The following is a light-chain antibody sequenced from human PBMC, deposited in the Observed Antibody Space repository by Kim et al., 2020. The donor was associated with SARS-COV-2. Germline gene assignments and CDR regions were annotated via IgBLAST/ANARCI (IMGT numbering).Light chain of an antibody. J-gene: IGLJ3*02. V-gene: IGLV7-46*01. CDR1: TGPVTSSHY. CDR2: DTS. CDR3: LLSYSGAWV. Sequence: PGGTVTLPCGSSTGPVTSSHYPYWFQQRPGQAPRTLISDTSNTHSWTPARFSGSLLGDKAALTLSGAQPEDEADYYCLLSYSGAWVFGGGTRLTVL.